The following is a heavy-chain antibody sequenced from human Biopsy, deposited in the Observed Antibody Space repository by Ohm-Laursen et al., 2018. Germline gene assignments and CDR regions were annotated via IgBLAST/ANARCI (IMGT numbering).Heavy chain of an antibody. V-gene: IGHV4-61*01. Sequence: GTLSLTCTVSASSVSGGTFFRRLVRQAPGWGVGRICYIYHRGGTNYSPSLKSRVTILLDTSKNQLSLKLSSVTVADTAVYYCARVEDCSGDNCPRLAFDLWGQGTTVIVSS. D-gene: IGHD2-15*01. CDR2: IYHRGGT. CDR1: ASSVSGGTFF. J-gene: IGHJ3*01. CDR3: ARVEDCSGDNCPRLAFDL.